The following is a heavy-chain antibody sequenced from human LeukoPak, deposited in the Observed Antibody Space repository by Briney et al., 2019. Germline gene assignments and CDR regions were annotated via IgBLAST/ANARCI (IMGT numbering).Heavy chain of an antibody. Sequence: PGGSLRLSCAASGFTVSSNYMNWVRQAPGKGLEWVSVTYSGGSTYYADSVKGRFTVSRDNSKNTLYLQMNSLSAEDTAVYYCARGLSASGLHHDCWGQGTLVTVSS. D-gene: IGHD3-10*01. V-gene: IGHV3-53*01. J-gene: IGHJ4*02. CDR1: GFTVSSNY. CDR3: ARGLSASGLHHDC. CDR2: TYSGGST.